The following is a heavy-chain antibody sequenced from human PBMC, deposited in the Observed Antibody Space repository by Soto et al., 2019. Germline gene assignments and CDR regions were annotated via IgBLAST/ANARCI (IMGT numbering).Heavy chain of an antibody. CDR2: IYYSGST. CDR3: ARGNSAAAPFDP. CDR1: GGSISSGYYY. Sequence: SETLSLTCSVSGGSISSGYYYWSWIRQPPGKGLEWIGNIYYSGSTYYNPSLKSRVTISVDTSKNQFSLKLSSVTAADTAVYYCARGNSAAAPFDPWGQGTLVTVSS. V-gene: IGHV4-30-4*01. J-gene: IGHJ5*02. D-gene: IGHD6-13*01.